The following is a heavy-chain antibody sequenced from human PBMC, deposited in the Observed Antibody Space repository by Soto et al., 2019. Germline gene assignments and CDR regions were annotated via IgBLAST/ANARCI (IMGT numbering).Heavy chain of an antibody. D-gene: IGHD2-15*01. CDR1: GGSFSSYS. Sequence: PSETLSLTCAVYGGSFSSYSWAWIRQPPGKGLEWIGTLYYSGNTYYNPSLKSRVTISVDTSKNQFSLKLSSVTAADTAVYYCATRQGGSYNWFDPWGQGTLVTVSS. CDR3: ATRQGGSYNWFDP. J-gene: IGHJ5*02. CDR2: LYYSGNT. V-gene: IGHV4-39*01.